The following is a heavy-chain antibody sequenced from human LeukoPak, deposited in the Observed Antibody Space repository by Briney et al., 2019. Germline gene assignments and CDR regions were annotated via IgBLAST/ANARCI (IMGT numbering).Heavy chain of an antibody. D-gene: IGHD3-22*01. CDR1: GYTFTGYY. Sequence: ASVKVSCKASGYTFTGYYMHWVRQAPGQGLEWMGWINPNSGGTNYAQKFQGRVTMTRDTSISTAYMELSRLRSDDTAVYYCARADLDYYDRSGSPPDGFDIWGQGTMVTVSS. CDR3: ARADLDYYDRSGSPPDGFDI. CDR2: INPNSGGT. J-gene: IGHJ3*02. V-gene: IGHV1-2*02.